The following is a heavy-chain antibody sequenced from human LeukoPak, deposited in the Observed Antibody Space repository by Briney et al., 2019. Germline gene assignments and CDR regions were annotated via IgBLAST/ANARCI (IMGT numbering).Heavy chain of an antibody. J-gene: IGHJ4*02. D-gene: IGHD1-7*01. CDR1: GFTFDDYA. Sequence: GGSLRLSCAASGFTFDDYAMHWVRQAPGKGLEWVSGISWNSGSIGYADSVKGRFTISRDNAKNSLYLQMNSLRAEDMALYYCAMSRGDWNYERQHDYWGQGTLVTVSS. CDR3: AMSRGDWNYERQHDY. V-gene: IGHV3-9*03. CDR2: ISWNSGSI.